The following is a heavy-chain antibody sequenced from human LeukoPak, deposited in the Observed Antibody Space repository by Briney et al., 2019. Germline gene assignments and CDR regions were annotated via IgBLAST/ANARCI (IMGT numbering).Heavy chain of an antibody. CDR1: GGTFSSYA. CDR3: ARVRVAAAGPFDY. V-gene: IGHV1-69*04. D-gene: IGHD6-13*01. CDR2: IIPILGIA. Sequence: SVKVSCKASGGTFSSYAISWVRRAPGQGLEWMGRIIPILGIANYAQKFQGRVTITADKSTSTAYMELSSLRSEDTAVYYCARVRVAAAGPFDYWGQGTLVTVSS. J-gene: IGHJ4*02.